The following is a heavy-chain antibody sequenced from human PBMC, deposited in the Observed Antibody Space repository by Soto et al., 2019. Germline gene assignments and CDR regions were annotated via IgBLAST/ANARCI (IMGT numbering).Heavy chain of an antibody. V-gene: IGHV3-33*01. Sequence: QVQLVESGGGVVQPGRSLRLSCAASGFTVSTYGMHWVRQAPGKGLEWVAVIWYDGSNKYYADSVKGRFTISRDNSKHTLYLQMNSLRSEDTAVYYCARDTTEFDYWGQGTLVTVSS. CDR2: IWYDGSNK. J-gene: IGHJ4*02. CDR3: ARDTTEFDY. D-gene: IGHD1-1*01. CDR1: GFTVSTYG.